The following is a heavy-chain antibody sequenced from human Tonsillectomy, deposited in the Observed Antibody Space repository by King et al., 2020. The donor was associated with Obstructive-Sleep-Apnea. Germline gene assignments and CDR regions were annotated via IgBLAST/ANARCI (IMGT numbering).Heavy chain of an antibody. CDR1: GFTFSSYS. J-gene: IGHJ6*02. CDR3: ARDALIAAAGIYYYYGMDV. D-gene: IGHD6-13*01. Sequence: VQLVESGGGLVKPGGSLRLSCAASGFTFSSYSMNWVRQAPGKGLEWVSSISSSSSYIYYADSVKGRFTISRDNAKNSLYLQMNSLRAEDTAVYYCARDALIAAAGIYYYYGMDVWGQGTTVTVSS. CDR2: ISSSSSYI. V-gene: IGHV3-21*01.